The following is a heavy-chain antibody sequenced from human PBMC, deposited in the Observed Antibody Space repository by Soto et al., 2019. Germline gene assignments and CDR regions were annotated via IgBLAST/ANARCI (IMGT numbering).Heavy chain of an antibody. D-gene: IGHD2-15*01. CDR1: GFTFSSYA. CDR3: AKVPRYCSGGSCYGGYFDY. J-gene: IGHJ4*02. V-gene: IGHV3-23*01. CDR2: IRGSGGST. Sequence: EVQLLESGGGLVQPGGSLRLSCAASGFTFSSYAMSWVRQAPGKGLEWVSAIRGSGGSTYYADSVKGRFTISRDNSKNTLYLQMNSLRAEDTAVYHCAKVPRYCSGGSCYGGYFDYWGQGTLVTVSS.